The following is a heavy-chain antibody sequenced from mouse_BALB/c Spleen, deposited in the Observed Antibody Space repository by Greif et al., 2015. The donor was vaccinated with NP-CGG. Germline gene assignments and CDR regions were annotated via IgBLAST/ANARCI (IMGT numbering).Heavy chain of an antibody. D-gene: IGHD1-1*01. Sequence: QVQLKESGAELARPGASVKLSCKASGYTFTDYYINWVKQRTGQGLEWIGEIYPGSGNTYYNEKFKGKATLTADKSSSTAYMQLSSLTSEDSAVYFCARSNGRDFDYWGQGTTLTVSS. CDR2: IYPGSGNT. J-gene: IGHJ2*01. V-gene: IGHV1-77*01. CDR3: ARSNGRDFDY. CDR1: GYTFTDYY.